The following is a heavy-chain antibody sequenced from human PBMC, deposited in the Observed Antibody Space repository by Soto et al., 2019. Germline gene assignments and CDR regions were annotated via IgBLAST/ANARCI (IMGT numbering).Heavy chain of an antibody. D-gene: IGHD3-9*01. CDR2: ISSSSSYT. V-gene: IGHV3-11*03. CDR1: GFTFSDYY. J-gene: IGHJ4*02. CDR3: ARGPVLRYFDCLDY. Sequence: PGGSLRLSCAASGFTFSDYYMSWIRQAPGKGLGWVSYISSSSSYTNYADSVKGRFTISRDNAKNSLYLQMNSLRAEDTAVYYCARGPVLRYFDCLDYWGQGTLVTVSS.